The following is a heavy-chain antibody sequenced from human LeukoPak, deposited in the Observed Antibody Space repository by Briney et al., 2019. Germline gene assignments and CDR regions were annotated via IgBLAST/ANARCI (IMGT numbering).Heavy chain of an antibody. CDR2: VRYDGSNK. Sequence: GGSLRLSCAASGFTFSSYGMHWVRQAPGKGLEWVAFVRYDGSNKYYADSVQGRFTISRDNSKNTLYLQMNSLRAEDTAVYYCAKDEGYCSSTSCSSYYYYYYMDVWGKGTTVTVSS. D-gene: IGHD2-2*01. CDR1: GFTFSSYG. V-gene: IGHV3-30*02. J-gene: IGHJ6*03. CDR3: AKDEGYCSSTSCSSYYYYYYMDV.